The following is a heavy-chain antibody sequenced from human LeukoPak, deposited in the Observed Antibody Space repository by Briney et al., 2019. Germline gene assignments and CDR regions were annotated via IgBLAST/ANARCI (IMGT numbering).Heavy chain of an antibody. Sequence: KTSETLSLTCTVSGGSISSNYWSWIRQPPGKGLEWIGYIYYSGSTNYNPSLKSRVTISVDTSKNQFSLKLSSVTAADTAVYYCARRGLSLYYFDYWGQGTLVTVSS. V-gene: IGHV4-59*01. CDR3: ARRGLSLYYFDY. CDR2: IYYSGST. J-gene: IGHJ4*02. D-gene: IGHD2-15*01. CDR1: GGSISSNY.